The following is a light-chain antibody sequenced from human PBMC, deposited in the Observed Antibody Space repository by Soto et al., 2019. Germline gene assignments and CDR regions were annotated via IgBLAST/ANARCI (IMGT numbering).Light chain of an antibody. CDR1: QSVSTS. CDR3: QVRDVWPS. J-gene: IGKJ1*01. CDR2: DAS. Sequence: IVLTQSPVTLAVSPGESAVLSYRASQSVSTSLAWYQHKPGQAPRLFIYDASKRAPGIPARFTGSGSGTDFTLTISSLEPEDIAVYYCQVRDVWPSFGQGTKV. V-gene: IGKV3-11*01.